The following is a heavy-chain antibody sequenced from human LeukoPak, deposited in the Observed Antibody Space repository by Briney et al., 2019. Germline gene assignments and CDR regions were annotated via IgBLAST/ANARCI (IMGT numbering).Heavy chain of an antibody. Sequence: PGGSLRLSCAASGFTFSSYAMSWVRQAPGKGLEWVSAIGGRGTITYYADSVKGRFTISKDNSKNTLYLQMNSLRAEDTAVYYCAKEDDCVEYGYYFDFWGQGTLVTVSS. CDR2: IGGRGTIT. D-gene: IGHD2-15*01. J-gene: IGHJ4*02. CDR3: AKEDDCVEYGYYFDF. V-gene: IGHV3-23*01. CDR1: GFTFSSYA.